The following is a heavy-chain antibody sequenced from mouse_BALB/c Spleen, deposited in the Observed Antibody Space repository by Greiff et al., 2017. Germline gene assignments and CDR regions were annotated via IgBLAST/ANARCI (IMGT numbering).Heavy chain of an antibody. Sequence: DVHLVESGGGLVQPGGSMKLSCVASGFTFSNYWMNWVRQSPEKGLEWVAEIRLKSNNYATHYAESVKGRFTISRDDSKSSVYLQMNNLRAEDTGIYYCTRFLIYDGYYFYAMDYWGQGTSVTVSS. D-gene: IGHD2-3*01. CDR1: GFTFSNYW. V-gene: IGHV6-6*02. CDR2: IRLKSNNYAT. J-gene: IGHJ4*01. CDR3: TRFLIYDGYYFYAMDY.